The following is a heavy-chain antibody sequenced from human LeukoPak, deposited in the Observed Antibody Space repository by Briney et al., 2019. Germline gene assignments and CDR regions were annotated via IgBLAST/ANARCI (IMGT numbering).Heavy chain of an antibody. V-gene: IGHV3-23*01. CDR2: ISGSGVGT. J-gene: IGHJ4*02. CDR3: AKNNWNDMPFVDD. CDR1: GFTFRNSA. D-gene: IGHD1-20*01. Sequence: GGSLRLSCAAPGFTFRNSAMSWVRQAPGKGLEWVSTISGSGVGTYYADSVKGRFTISRDNFKNTLDLQMNSLRAEDTAVYYCAKNNWNDMPFVDDWGQGTLVTVSS.